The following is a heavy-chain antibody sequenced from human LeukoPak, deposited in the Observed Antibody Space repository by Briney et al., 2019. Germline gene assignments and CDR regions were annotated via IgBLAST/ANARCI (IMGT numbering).Heavy chain of an antibody. V-gene: IGHV3-7*03. CDR3: ARTLYYDILTGYSPTPYYFDY. CDR1: GFTFSSYW. Sequence: GGSLRLSCAASGFTFSSYWMSWVRQAPGKGLEWVANIKQDGSEKYYVDSVKGRFTISRDNAKNSLYLQMNSLGAEDTAVYYCARTLYYDILTGYSPTPYYFDYWGQGTLVTVSS. J-gene: IGHJ4*02. D-gene: IGHD3-9*01. CDR2: IKQDGSEK.